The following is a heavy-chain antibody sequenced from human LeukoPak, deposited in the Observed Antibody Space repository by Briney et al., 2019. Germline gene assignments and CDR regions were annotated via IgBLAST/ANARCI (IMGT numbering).Heavy chain of an antibody. Sequence: ASVKVSCKASGYTFTSYDINWVRQATGQGLEWMGWMNPNSGNTGYAQKFQGGVTMTRNTSISTAYMELSSLRSEDTAVYYCARGRSIAAAPVLGYWGQGTLVTVSS. CDR2: MNPNSGNT. D-gene: IGHD6-13*01. CDR3: ARGRSIAAAPVLGY. V-gene: IGHV1-8*01. J-gene: IGHJ4*02. CDR1: GYTFTSYD.